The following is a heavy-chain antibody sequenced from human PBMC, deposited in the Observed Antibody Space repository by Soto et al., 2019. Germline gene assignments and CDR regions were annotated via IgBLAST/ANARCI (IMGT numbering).Heavy chain of an antibody. Sequence: ASVKVSCKASGYTFTGYYMHWVRQAPGQGLEWMGWINPNSGGTNYAQKFQGRVTMTRDTSTSTVYMELSSLRSEDTAVYYCARSLHVLRFLEWLLSSGYYYGMDVWGQGTTVTVSS. CDR2: INPNSGGT. CDR3: ARSLHVLRFLEWLLSSGYYYGMDV. V-gene: IGHV1-2*02. D-gene: IGHD3-3*01. J-gene: IGHJ6*02. CDR1: GYTFTGYY.